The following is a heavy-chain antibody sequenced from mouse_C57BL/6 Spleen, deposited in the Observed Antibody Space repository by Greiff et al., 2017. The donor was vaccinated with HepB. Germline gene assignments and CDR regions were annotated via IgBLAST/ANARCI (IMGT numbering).Heavy chain of an antibody. CDR1: GYTFTDYN. CDR2: INPNNGGT. J-gene: IGHJ3*01. D-gene: IGHD2-3*01. Sequence: VQLKESGPELVKPGASVKIPCKASGYTFTDYNMDWVKQSHGKSLEWIGDINPNNGGTIYNQKFKGKATLTVDKSSSTAYMELRSLTSEDTAVYYCARWGDGYYGFAYWGQGTLVTVSA. V-gene: IGHV1-18*01. CDR3: ARWGDGYYGFAY.